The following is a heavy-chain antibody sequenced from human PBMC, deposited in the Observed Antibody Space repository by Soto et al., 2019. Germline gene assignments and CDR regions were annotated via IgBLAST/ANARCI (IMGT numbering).Heavy chain of an antibody. V-gene: IGHV4-31*03. CDR2: IYYSGST. D-gene: IGHD3-10*01. CDR3: AILMVRGVTRYSFNY. CDR1: GGSISSGGYY. J-gene: IGHJ4*02. Sequence: QVQLQESGPGLVKPSQTLSLTCTVSGGSISSGGYYWSWIRQHPGKGLEWIGYIYYSGSTYYNPSLKSRVSRSVDTSKNQFSLKLSSVTAADTAVYYCAILMVRGVTRYSFNYWGQGTLVTVSS.